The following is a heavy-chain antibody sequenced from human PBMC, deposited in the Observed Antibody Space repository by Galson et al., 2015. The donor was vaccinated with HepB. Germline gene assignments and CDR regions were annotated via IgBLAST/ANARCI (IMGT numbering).Heavy chain of an antibody. Sequence: SVKVSCKASGYTFTSYGISWVRQAPGQGLEWMGWISAYNGNTNYAQKLQGRVTMTTDTSTSTAYMELRSLRSDDTAVYYCARGRMDTAMVTPFDYWGQGTLVTVSS. D-gene: IGHD5-18*01. CDR3: ARGRMDTAMVTPFDY. CDR1: GYTFTSYG. V-gene: IGHV1-18*01. J-gene: IGHJ4*02. CDR2: ISAYNGNT.